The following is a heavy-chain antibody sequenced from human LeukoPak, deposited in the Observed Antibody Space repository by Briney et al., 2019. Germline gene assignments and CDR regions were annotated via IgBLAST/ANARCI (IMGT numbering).Heavy chain of an antibody. CDR1: GGSISSHY. J-gene: IGHJ3*02. CDR2: IYYSGST. Sequence: PSETLSLTCTVSGGSISSHYWSWIRQPPGQGLEWIGYIYYSGSTNYNPSLKSRVTISVDTSKNQFSLKLSSVTAADTAVYYCAREGSDAFDIWGQGTMVTVSS. V-gene: IGHV4-59*11. CDR3: AREGSDAFDI.